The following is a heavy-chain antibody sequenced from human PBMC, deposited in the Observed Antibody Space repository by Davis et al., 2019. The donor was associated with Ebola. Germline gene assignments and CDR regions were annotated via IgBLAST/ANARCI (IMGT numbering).Heavy chain of an antibody. CDR2: ISFDGSNN. J-gene: IGHJ6*02. V-gene: IGHV3-30-3*01. CDR3: AREYYFGSGSSSYGVDV. Sequence: GGSLRLSCAASGFTFSNAWMSWVRQAPGKGLEWVAVISFDGSNNYYADSVKGRFTVSRDNSKNTLYLQMNSLRAEDTAVYYCAREYYFGSGSSSYGVDVWGQGTTVTVSS. D-gene: IGHD3-10*01. CDR1: GFTFSNAW.